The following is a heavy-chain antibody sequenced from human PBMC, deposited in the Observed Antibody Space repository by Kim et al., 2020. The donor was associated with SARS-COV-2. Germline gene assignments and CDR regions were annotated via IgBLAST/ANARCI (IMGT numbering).Heavy chain of an antibody. Sequence: GGSLRLSCAASGFTFSDYYMSWIRQAPGKGLEWVSYISSSSSYTNYADSVKGRFTISRDNAKNSLYLQMNSLRAEDTAVYYCARVVDYCSGGSCYGFDYWGQGTLVTVSS. V-gene: IGHV3-11*05. CDR2: ISSSSSYT. J-gene: IGHJ4*02. D-gene: IGHD2-15*01. CDR3: ARVVDYCSGGSCYGFDY. CDR1: GFTFSDYY.